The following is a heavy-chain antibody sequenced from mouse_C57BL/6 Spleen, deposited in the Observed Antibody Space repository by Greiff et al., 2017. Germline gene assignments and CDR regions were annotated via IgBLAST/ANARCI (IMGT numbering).Heavy chain of an antibody. CDR3: ARVMTTVGADYAMGD. CDR1: GYAFSSYW. D-gene: IGHD1-1*01. CDR2: IYPGDGDT. V-gene: IGHV1-80*01. J-gene: IGHJ4*01. Sequence: QVQLQQSGAELVKPGASVKISCKASGYAFSSYWLNWVKQRPGKGLEWIGQIYPGDGDTNYNGKFKGKATLTADKASSTDYRQLSSLTAEDSAVYFCARVMTTVGADYAMGDRGQGASVTVA.